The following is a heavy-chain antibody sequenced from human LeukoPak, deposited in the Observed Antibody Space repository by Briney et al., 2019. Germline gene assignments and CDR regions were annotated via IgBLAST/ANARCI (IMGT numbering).Heavy chain of an antibody. CDR2: IWYDGGNK. V-gene: IGHV3-33*01. D-gene: IGHD6-13*01. J-gene: IGHJ6*02. CDR1: GFTFSSYG. Sequence: PGGSLRLSCAAYGFTFSSYGMHWVCQAPGKGLEWVAVIWYDGGNKYYADSVKGRFTISRDNSKNTLYLQMNSLRAEDTAVYYCASRGSSSWYRNINYYYYGMDVWGQGTTVTVSS. CDR3: ASRGSSSWYRNINYYYYGMDV.